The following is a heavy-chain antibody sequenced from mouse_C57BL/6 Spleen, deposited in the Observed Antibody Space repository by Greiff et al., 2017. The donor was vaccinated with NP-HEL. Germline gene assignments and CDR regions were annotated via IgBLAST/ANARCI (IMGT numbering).Heavy chain of an antibody. CDR3: ARSGSSYWYFDV. J-gene: IGHJ1*03. CDR1: GYTFTDYY. CDR2: INPYNGGT. D-gene: IGHD1-1*01. V-gene: IGHV1-19*01. Sequence: EVQRVESGPVLVKPGASVKMSCKASGYTFTDYYMNWVKQSHGKSLEWIGVINPYNGGTSYNQKFKGKATLTVDKSSSTAYMELNSLTSEDSAVYYCARSGSSYWYFDVWGTGTTVTVSS.